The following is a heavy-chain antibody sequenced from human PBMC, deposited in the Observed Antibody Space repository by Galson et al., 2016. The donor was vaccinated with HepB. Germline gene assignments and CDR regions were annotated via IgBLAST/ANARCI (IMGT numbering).Heavy chain of an antibody. CDR1: GGSISSADYY. CDR3: SSPAALRGAYYRFDY. Sequence: SETLSLTCTVSGGSISSADYYWGWTRQPPGKGLEWIGSMYYTGSTYYNPSLKSRVTMSLDTSKNQFSLKLNSVTAADTAVYYCSSPAALRGAYYRFDYWGQGTLVTVSS. D-gene: IGHD1-26*01. J-gene: IGHJ4*02. V-gene: IGHV4-39*01. CDR2: MYYTGST.